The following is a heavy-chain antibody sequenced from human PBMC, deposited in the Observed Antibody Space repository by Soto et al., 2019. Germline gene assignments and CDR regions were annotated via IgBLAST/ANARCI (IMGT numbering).Heavy chain of an antibody. Sequence: GGSLRLSCAASGFPFSTYAMHWVRQAPGKGLEWVVVISYDGAYKYYADSVKGRFTISRDNSKNTVYLQMSSLRPEDTAVYYCAREGVYDISVHFFDYWGQGALVTVSS. D-gene: IGHD3-22*01. CDR1: GFPFSTYA. V-gene: IGHV3-30-3*01. CDR2: ISYDGAYK. J-gene: IGHJ4*02. CDR3: AREGVYDISVHFFDY.